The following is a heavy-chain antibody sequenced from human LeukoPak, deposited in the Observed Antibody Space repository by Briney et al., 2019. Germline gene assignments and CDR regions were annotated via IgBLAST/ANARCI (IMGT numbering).Heavy chain of an antibody. CDR3: ARFDYYDGSGYFSGFDY. CDR1: GGSFSGYY. J-gene: IGHJ4*02. CDR2: INHSGST. D-gene: IGHD3-22*01. V-gene: IGHV4-34*01. Sequence: PSETLSLTCAVYGGSFSGYYWSWIRQPPGKGLEWIGEINHSGSTNYNPSLKSRVTISVDTSKNQFSLKLRSVTAADTAVYYCARFDYYDGSGYFSGFDYWGQGILVTVSS.